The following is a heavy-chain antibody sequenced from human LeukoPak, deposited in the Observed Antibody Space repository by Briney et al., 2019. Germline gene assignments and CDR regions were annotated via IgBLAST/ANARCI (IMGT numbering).Heavy chain of an antibody. J-gene: IGHJ4*02. D-gene: IGHD3-22*01. Sequence: SETLSLTCAVYGGSFSGYYWSWIRQPPGKGLEWIGEINHSGSTNYNPSLNSRVTISVDTSKKQFSLKLSSVTAADTAVYYCARVLLIGDYFDYWGQGTLVTVSS. CDR3: ARVLLIGDYFDY. V-gene: IGHV4-34*01. CDR2: INHSGST. CDR1: GGSFSGYY.